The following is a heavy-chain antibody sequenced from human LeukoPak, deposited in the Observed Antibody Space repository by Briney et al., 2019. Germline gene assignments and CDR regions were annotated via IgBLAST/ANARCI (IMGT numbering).Heavy chain of an antibody. J-gene: IGHJ5*02. CDR3: ARHHADFGSGYSTGWFDP. Sequence: SETLSLTCTVSGGSISSSSYYWGWIRQPPGKGLEWVGSIYYSGSTYYNPSLKSRVTISVDTSKNQFSLKLSSVTAADTAVYYCARHHADFGSGYSTGWFDPWGQGTLVTVSS. CDR2: IYYSGST. D-gene: IGHD3-3*01. V-gene: IGHV4-39*01. CDR1: GGSISSSSYY.